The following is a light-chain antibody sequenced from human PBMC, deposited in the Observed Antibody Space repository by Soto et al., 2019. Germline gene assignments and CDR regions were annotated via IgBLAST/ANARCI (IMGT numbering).Light chain of an antibody. CDR3: QHYNSYSEA. CDR1: QSIDIY. J-gene: IGKJ1*01. V-gene: IGKV1-39*01. CDR2: AAS. Sequence: DIQMTQSPSSLSASVGDRVTITCRASQSIDIYLNWYQAKPGKAPKLLIYAASTLQSEVPSRFSGSGSETDFTLTISSLQPDDFATYYCQHYNSYSEAFGQGTKVDIK.